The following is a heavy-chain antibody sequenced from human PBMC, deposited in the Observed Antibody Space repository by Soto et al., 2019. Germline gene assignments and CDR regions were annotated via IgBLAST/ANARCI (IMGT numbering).Heavy chain of an antibody. CDR2: IYYSGST. Sequence: SETLSLTCTVSGGSISSGSYYWSWIRQPPGKGLEWIGYIYYSGSTNYNPSLKSRVTISVDTSKNQFSLKLSSVTAADTAVYYCARDYCSGGSCYYYYGMDVWGQGTTVTVSS. CDR3: ARDYCSGGSCYYYYGMDV. V-gene: IGHV4-61*01. D-gene: IGHD2-15*01. CDR1: GGSISSGSYY. J-gene: IGHJ6*02.